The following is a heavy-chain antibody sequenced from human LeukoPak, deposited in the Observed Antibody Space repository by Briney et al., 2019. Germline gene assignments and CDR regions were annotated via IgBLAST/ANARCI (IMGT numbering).Heavy chain of an antibody. CDR1: GFTFSSYA. J-gene: IGHJ3*02. V-gene: IGHV3-64*01. Sequence: PGGSLRLSCAASGFTFSSYAMHWVRQAPGKGLEYVSAISSNGGSTYYANSVKGRFTISRDNSKNTLYLQMGSLRAEDMAVYYCAREVYGSLQMVAFDIWGQGTMVTVSS. CDR3: AREVYGSLQMVAFDI. D-gene: IGHD2-8*01. CDR2: ISSNGGST.